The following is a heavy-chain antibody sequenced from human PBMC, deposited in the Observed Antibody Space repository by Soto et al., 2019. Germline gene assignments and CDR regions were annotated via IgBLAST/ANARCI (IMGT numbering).Heavy chain of an antibody. CDR2: INPSGGST. J-gene: IGHJ4*02. CDR1: GYTFTSYG. D-gene: IGHD3-22*01. CDR3: GRAHYYDSSGYRAPFDY. V-gene: IGHV1-46*01. Sequence: ASVKVSCKASGYTFTSYGISWVRQAPGQGLEWMGIINPSGGSTSYAQKFQGRVTMTRDTSTSTVYMELSSLRSEDTAVYYCGRAHYYDSSGYRAPFDYWGQGTLVTVSS.